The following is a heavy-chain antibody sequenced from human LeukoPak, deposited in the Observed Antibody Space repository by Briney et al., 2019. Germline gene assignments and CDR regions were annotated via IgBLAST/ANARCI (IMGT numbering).Heavy chain of an antibody. CDR2: ISSSSSNI. D-gene: IGHD3-3*02. CDR1: GFTFSTYS. V-gene: IGHV3-21*01. CDR3: ARTISISVYGMDV. Sequence: GGSLRLSCAASGFTFSTYSMNWVRQAPGKGLEWVSSISSSSSNIYYADSVKGRFTISRDNSKNTLYLQMNSLRAEDTAVYYCARTISISVYGMDVWGQGTTVTVS. J-gene: IGHJ6*02.